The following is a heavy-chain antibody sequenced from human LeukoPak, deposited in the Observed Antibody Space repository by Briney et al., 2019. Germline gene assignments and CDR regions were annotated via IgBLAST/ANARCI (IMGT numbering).Heavy chain of an antibody. D-gene: IGHD3-16*01. V-gene: IGHV3-30-3*01. CDR3: ARDYAGQDAFDI. J-gene: IGHJ3*02. CDR2: ISYDGSNK. CDR1: GFTFSSYA. Sequence: WGSLRLSCAASGFTFSSYAMHWVRQAPGKGLEWVAVISYDGSNKYYADSVKGRFTISRDNSKNTLYLQMNSLRAEDTAVYYCARDYAGQDAFDIWGQGTMVTVSS.